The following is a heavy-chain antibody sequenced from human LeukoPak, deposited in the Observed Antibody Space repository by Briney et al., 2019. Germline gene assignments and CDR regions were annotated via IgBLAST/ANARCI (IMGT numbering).Heavy chain of an antibody. V-gene: IGHV1-69*06. CDR1: GGTFSSYA. J-gene: IGHJ4*02. CDR3: ARDDGITGTTYDY. D-gene: IGHD1-7*01. Sequence: SVKVSCKASGGTFSSYAISWVRQAPGQGLGWMGGIIPIFGTANYAQKFQGRVTITADKSTSTAYMELSSLRSEDTAVYYCARDDGITGTTYDYWGQGTLVTVSS. CDR2: IIPIFGTA.